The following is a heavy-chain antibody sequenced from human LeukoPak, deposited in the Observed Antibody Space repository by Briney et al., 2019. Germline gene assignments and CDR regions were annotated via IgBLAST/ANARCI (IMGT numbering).Heavy chain of an antibody. J-gene: IGHJ5*02. CDR1: GGSISSGDYY. CDR2: IYYSGST. V-gene: IGHV4-30-4*01. D-gene: IGHD3-10*01. CDR3: AAPVDYGSGSYLS. Sequence: PSETLSLTCTVSGGSISSGDYYWSWLRQPPGKGLEWIGYIYYSGSTYYNPSLKSRVTISVDTSKNQFSLKLSSVTAADTAVYYCAAPVDYGSGSYLSWGQGTLVTVSS.